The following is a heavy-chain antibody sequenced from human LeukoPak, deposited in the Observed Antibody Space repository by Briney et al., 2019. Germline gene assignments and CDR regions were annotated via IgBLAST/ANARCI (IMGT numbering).Heavy chain of an antibody. CDR3: AREGYNWNYVWFDP. CDR2: INPNSGGT. CDR1: GYTFTGYC. V-gene: IGHV1-2*02. J-gene: IGHJ5*02. D-gene: IGHD1-7*01. Sequence: ASVKVSCKASGYTFTGYCMHWVRQAPGQGLEWMGWINPNSGGTNYAQKFQGRVTMTRDTSISTAYMELSRLRSDDTAVYYCAREGYNWNYVWFDPWGQGTLVTVSS.